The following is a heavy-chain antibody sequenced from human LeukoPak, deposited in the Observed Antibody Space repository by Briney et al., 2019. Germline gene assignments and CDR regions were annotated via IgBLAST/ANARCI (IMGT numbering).Heavy chain of an antibody. Sequence: SVKVSCKASGGTFSSYAISWVRQAPGQGLERMGGIIPIFGTANYAQKFQGRVTITADESTSTAYMELSSLRSEDTAVYYCARSARGYSYAYESNFDYWGQGTLVTVSS. CDR2: IIPIFGTA. V-gene: IGHV1-69*01. D-gene: IGHD5-18*01. CDR3: ARSARGYSYAYESNFDY. CDR1: GGTFSSYA. J-gene: IGHJ4*02.